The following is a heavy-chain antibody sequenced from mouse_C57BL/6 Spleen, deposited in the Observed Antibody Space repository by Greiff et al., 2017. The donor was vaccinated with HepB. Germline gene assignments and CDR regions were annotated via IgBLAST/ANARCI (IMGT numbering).Heavy chain of an antibody. V-gene: IGHV1-64*01. CDR2: IHPNSGST. Sequence: QVQLQQPGAELVKPGASVKLSCKASGYTFTSYWMHWMKQRPGQGLEWIGMIHPNSGSTNYNEKFKSKATLTVDKSSSTAYMQLSSLTSEDSAVYYCARRGITTVVDYWGQGTTLTVSS. CDR3: ARRGITTVVDY. CDR1: GYTFTSYW. D-gene: IGHD1-1*01. J-gene: IGHJ2*01.